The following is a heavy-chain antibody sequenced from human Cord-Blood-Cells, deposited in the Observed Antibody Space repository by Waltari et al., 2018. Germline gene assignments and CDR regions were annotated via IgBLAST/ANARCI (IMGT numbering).Heavy chain of an antibody. D-gene: IGHD6-13*01. V-gene: IGHV3-23*01. Sequence: EVQLLESGGGLVQPGGSLRLSCAASGFTFSSYAMSWVRQAPGKGLDWVTAISGSGGSTYDADSVKGRFTSSRANSKNTLYLQMNSWSAEDTVVYYCAKDAVGSSWYYVDYWGQGNLVTVSS. J-gene: IGHJ4*02. CDR2: ISGSGGST. CDR1: GFTFSSYA. CDR3: AKDAVGSSWYYVDY.